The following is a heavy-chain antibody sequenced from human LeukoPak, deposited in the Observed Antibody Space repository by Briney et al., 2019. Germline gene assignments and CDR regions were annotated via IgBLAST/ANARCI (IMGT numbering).Heavy chain of an antibody. J-gene: IGHJ5*02. CDR1: GYSISSGYY. CDR2: SHHSGST. Sequence: SETLSLTCTVSGYSISSGYYWGWIRQPPGKGLEGIGSSHHSGSTYYNPSLKSRVTISVDTSKNQFSLKLSSVTAADTAVYYCARPEGNVSGYLRGPLHNWFDPWGQGTLVTVSS. CDR3: ARPEGNVSGYLRGPLHNWFDP. D-gene: IGHD3-22*01. V-gene: IGHV4-38-2*02.